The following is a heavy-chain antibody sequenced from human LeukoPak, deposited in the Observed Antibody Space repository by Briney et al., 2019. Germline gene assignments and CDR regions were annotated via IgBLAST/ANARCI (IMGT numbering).Heavy chain of an antibody. D-gene: IGHD3-3*01. Sequence: GGSLRRSCAASGFTFSDYYMSWIRQAPGKGLEWVSYISSSGSTIYYADSVKGRFTISRDNAKNSLYLQMNSLRAEDTAVYYCARDTDYDFWSASGGIDYWGQGTLVTVSS. CDR3: ARDTDYDFWSASGGIDY. CDR1: GFTFSDYY. J-gene: IGHJ4*02. V-gene: IGHV3-11*01. CDR2: ISSSGSTI.